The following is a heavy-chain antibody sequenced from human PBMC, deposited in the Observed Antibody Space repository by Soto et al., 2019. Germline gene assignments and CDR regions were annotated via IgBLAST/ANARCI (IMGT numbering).Heavy chain of an antibody. J-gene: IGHJ5*02. V-gene: IGHV1-18*01. CDR2: ISSYNGNT. CDR3: ARDGSDYDSNVYDGDL. CDR1: HYTFTDYG. D-gene: IGHD3-22*01. Sequence: QVQLVQSGDEVRKPGASVKVSCKASHYTFTDYGISWVRQAPGQGLEWMGWISSYNGNTKYAQKFQGRVTMTTHISTSSAYMELGSLRSDDTAVYFCARDGSDYDSNVYDGDLWGQGTLVTVSS.